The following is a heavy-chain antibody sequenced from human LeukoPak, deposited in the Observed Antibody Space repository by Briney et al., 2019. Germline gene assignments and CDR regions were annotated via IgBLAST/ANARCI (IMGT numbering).Heavy chain of an antibody. CDR2: FDPEDGET. CDR1: GYTLTELS. J-gene: IGHJ5*02. D-gene: IGHD3-22*01. V-gene: IGHV1-24*01. Sequence: ASVTVSCTVSGYTLTELSMHWVRQAPGKGLEWMGGFDPEDGETIYAQKFQGRVTMTEDTSTDTAYMELSSLRSEDTVVYYCATAHYYYDSSGRAYNWFDPWGQGTLVTVSS. CDR3: ATAHYYYDSSGRAYNWFDP.